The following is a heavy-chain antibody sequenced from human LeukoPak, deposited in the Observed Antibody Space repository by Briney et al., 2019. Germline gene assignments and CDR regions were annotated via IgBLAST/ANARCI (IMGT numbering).Heavy chain of an antibody. CDR3: ARGGVALSYYGMDV. J-gene: IGHJ6*02. V-gene: IGHV1-2*02. Sequence: ASVKVSCKASGYTFTGYCMHGVRQAPGHGLEWRVWINPNSGGTNYAQKFQGRVTMTRDTSISTAYMELSRLRSDDTAVYYCARGGVALSYYGMDVWGQGTTVTVSS. CDR1: GYTFTGYC. CDR2: INPNSGGT. D-gene: IGHD2-8*01.